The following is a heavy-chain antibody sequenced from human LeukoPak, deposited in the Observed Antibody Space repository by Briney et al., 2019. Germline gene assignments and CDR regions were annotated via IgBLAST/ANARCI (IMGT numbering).Heavy chain of an antibody. D-gene: IGHD5/OR15-5a*01. CDR1: GYTFTGYY. J-gene: IGHJ4*02. V-gene: IGHV1-2*02. CDR2: INPNSGGT. Sequence: ASVKVSCKASGYTFTGYYMHWVRQAPGQGLEWMGWINPNSGGTNYAQKFQGRVTMTRDTSISTAYMELSRLRSDDTAVYYCARDSDSVLGAHDYWGQGTLVTVSS. CDR3: ARDSDSVLGAHDY.